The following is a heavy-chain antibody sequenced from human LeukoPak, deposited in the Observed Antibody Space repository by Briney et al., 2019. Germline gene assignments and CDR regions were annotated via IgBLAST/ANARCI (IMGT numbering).Heavy chain of an antibody. J-gene: IGHJ4*02. V-gene: IGHV3-11*06. CDR1: GFTFSDYY. D-gene: IGHD2-2*01. CDR3: ARSGMVVPAAAYYFDY. Sequence: GGSLRLSCAASGFTFSDYYMSWIRQAPGKGLEWVSSISSSSSYIYYADSVKGRFTISRDNAKNSLYLQMNSLRVEDTAVYYCARSGMVVPAAAYYFDYWGQGTLVTVSS. CDR2: ISSSSSYI.